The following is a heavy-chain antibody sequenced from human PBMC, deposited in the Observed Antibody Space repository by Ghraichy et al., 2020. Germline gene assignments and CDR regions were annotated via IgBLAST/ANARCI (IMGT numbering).Heavy chain of an antibody. Sequence: GSLRLSCAASGFTFSSYWMSWVRQAPGKGLEWVANIKQDGSEKYYVDSVKSRFTISRDNAKNSLYLQMNSLRAEDTAVYYCARDGIVPAAIPGDYYYYFGMDVWGQGTTVTVSS. V-gene: IGHV3-7*01. CDR2: IKQDGSEK. CDR3: ARDGIVPAAIPGDYYYYFGMDV. CDR1: GFTFSSYW. J-gene: IGHJ6*02. D-gene: IGHD2-2*02.